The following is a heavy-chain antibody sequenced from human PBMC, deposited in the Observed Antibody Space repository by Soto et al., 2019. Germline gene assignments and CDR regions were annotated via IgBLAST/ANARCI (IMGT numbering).Heavy chain of an antibody. CDR3: AGQPSYGDPMDY. D-gene: IGHD4-17*01. CDR2: VFYTGST. CDR1: GGSITRDGYY. V-gene: IGHV4-31*03. Sequence: PSETLSLTCSVSGGSITRDGYYWSWVRQYPGQGLEWIGFVFYTGSTYYKASLTSRVAMSLDRSKNQFSLELRSLTAADTGVYFCAGQPSYGDPMDYWGQGTLVTVSS. J-gene: IGHJ4*02.